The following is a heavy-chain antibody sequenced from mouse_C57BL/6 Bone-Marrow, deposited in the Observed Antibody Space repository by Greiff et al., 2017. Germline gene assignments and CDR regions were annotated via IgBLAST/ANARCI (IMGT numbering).Heavy chain of an antibody. V-gene: IGHV5-16*01. CDR3: ARDDGNYVFAY. Sequence: EVMLVESEGGLVQPGSSMKLSCTASGFTFSDYYMAWVRQVPKKGLEWVANINYDGSSTYYLDSLKSRFIISRDNAKNILYLQMSSLKSEDTATYYCARDDGNYVFAYWGQGTLVTVSA. CDR2: INYDGSST. D-gene: IGHD2-1*01. J-gene: IGHJ3*01. CDR1: GFTFSDYY.